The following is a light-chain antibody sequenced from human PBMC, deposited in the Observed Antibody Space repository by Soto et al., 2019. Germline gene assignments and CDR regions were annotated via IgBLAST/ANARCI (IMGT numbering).Light chain of an antibody. J-gene: IGKJ1*01. CDR1: QSVSSSY. Sequence: IVLPNTTGTLSLFPGDRAPFSCRASQSVSSSYLAWYQQNLGQAPRLLIYGASRRVSAMPDLFSGSGSGTDFTLTISRLEPEELAVYFWQQFWKVGQGTKVDIK. CDR3: QQFWK. V-gene: IGKV3-20*01. CDR2: GAS.